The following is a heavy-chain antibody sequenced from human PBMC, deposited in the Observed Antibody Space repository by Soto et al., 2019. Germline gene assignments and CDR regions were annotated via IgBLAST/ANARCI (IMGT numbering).Heavy chain of an antibody. V-gene: IGHV4-31*03. CDR3: ARGPRSAYYHCH. D-gene: IGHD3-3*01. CDR2: IYYTGNT. J-gene: IGHJ4*02. CDR1: GGSVSSGSYY. Sequence: SETLSLTCTVSGGSVSSGSYYWSWIRQHPGRGLEWIGYIYYTGNTYYNPSLKSRLAISVDTSKNQFSLKLTSVTAADTAVYYGARGPRSAYYHCHWGQGTLGTASS.